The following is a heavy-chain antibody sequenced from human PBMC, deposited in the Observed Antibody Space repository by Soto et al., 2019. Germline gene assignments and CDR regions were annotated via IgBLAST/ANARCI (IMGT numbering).Heavy chain of an antibody. CDR1: GFIFDDFA. Sequence: EVQLVESGGGPVRPGGSLKLSCAASGFIFDDFAMHWVRQAPGKGLEWVSGISWNSGSTDYAASVKGRFIISRDNARNSLYLQMNSLRPEDTALYYCARDTDSDTWNDPFDYWGQGALVIVS. CDR2: ISWNSGST. CDR3: ARDTDSDTWNDPFDY. V-gene: IGHV3-9*01. D-gene: IGHD1-1*01. J-gene: IGHJ4*02.